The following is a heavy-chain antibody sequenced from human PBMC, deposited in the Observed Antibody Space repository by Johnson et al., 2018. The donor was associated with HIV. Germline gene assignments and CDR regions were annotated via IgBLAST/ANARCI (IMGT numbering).Heavy chain of an antibody. CDR1: GFSFSNYA. CDR3: AKETRDSRSAFDV. CDR2: IQFDGSHK. Sequence: QMQLVESGGGVVQPGGSLRLPCKASGFSFSNYAIHWVRQAPGKGLEWVTFIQFDGSHKYSADFVKGRFTISRDTSKKSVFLQMNNLRPEDTAVYYCAKETRDSRSAFDVWGQGTMVTVSS. V-gene: IGHV3-30*02. J-gene: IGHJ3*01. D-gene: IGHD4-11*01.